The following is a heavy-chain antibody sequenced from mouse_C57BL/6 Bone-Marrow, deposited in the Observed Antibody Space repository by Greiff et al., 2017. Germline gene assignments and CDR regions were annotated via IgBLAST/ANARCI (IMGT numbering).Heavy chain of an antibody. CDR1: GFNIKDDY. J-gene: IGHJ1*03. D-gene: IGHD1-1*01. Sequence: EVQLQQSGAELVRPGASVKLSCTASGFNIKDDYMHWVKQRPEQGLEWIGWIDPENGDTEYASKFQGKATITADTSSNTAYLQLSSLTSEDTAVYYCTPYYYGSHTLFDVWGTGTTVTVSS. CDR2: IDPENGDT. V-gene: IGHV14-4*01. CDR3: TPYYYGSHTLFDV.